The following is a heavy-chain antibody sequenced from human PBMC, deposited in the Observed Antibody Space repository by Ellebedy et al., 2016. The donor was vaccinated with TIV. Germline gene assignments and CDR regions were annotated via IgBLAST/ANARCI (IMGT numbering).Heavy chain of an antibody. J-gene: IGHJ6*03. CDR3: ARDGSSFGYYYYMDV. CDR2: ISWNSGSI. V-gene: IGHV3-9*01. Sequence: SLKISXAASGFTFDDYAMHWVRQAPGKGLEWVSGISWNSGSIGYADSVKGRFTISRDNAKNSLSLQMNSLRAEDTAVYYCARDGSSFGYYYYMDVWGKGTTVTVSS. CDR1: GFTFDDYA. D-gene: IGHD2-2*01.